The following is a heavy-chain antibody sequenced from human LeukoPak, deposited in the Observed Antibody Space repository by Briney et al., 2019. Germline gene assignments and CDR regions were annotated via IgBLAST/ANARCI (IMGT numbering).Heavy chain of an antibody. CDR3: ARDARELLMDGYYFDY. Sequence: SVKVSCKASGYTFTGYYMHWVRQAPGQGLEWMGGIIPIFGTANYAQKFQGRVTITADESTSTAYMELSSLRSEDTAVYYCARDARELLMDGYYFDYWGQGTLVTVSS. J-gene: IGHJ4*02. D-gene: IGHD1-26*01. CDR2: IIPIFGTA. V-gene: IGHV1-69*13. CDR1: GYTFTGYY.